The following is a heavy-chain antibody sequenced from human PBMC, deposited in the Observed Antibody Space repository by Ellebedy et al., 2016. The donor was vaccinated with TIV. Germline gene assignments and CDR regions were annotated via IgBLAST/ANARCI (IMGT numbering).Heavy chain of an antibody. CDR3: ARVARWLQGYDAFDI. D-gene: IGHD5-24*01. Sequence: MPSETLSLTCTVSGASISSSNWWRCVRQPPGKGLEWIGEIYHIGRTNYNPSLKSRVTISVDKSKNQFSLKLSSVTAADTAVYYCARVARWLQGYDAFDIWGQGTMVTVSS. CDR2: IYHIGRT. V-gene: IGHV4-4*02. CDR1: GASISSSNW. J-gene: IGHJ3*02.